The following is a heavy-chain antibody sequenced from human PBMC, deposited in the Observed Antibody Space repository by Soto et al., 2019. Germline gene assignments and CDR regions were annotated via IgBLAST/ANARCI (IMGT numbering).Heavy chain of an antibody. Sequence: EVQLVESGGGLVQPGGSLRLSCAASGFSLTSYSMNWVRQAPGKGLQWVAYISGSGSTKKYADSVKGRFTISRDNAENSVYLQMNSLGDGDTAVYYCARGAGYGDYGGYWGQGTLVTVSS. CDR2: ISGSGSTK. J-gene: IGHJ4*02. CDR3: ARGAGYGDYGGY. V-gene: IGHV3-48*02. D-gene: IGHD4-17*01. CDR1: GFSLTSYS.